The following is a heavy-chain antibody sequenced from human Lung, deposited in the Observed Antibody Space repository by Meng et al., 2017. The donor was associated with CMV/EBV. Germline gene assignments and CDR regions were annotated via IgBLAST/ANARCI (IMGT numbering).Heavy chain of an antibody. D-gene: IGHD6-19*01. CDR1: AYMFTGFY. J-gene: IGHJ4*02. Sequence: CRASAYMFTGFYIRWVRQAPGRGLEWMGWLNPNSGSTTYAQKFQGRVTMTRDTSIDTAYMELSRLRSDDTAVYFCAREFSRGWYGDHWGQGTLVTVSS. CDR2: LNPNSGST. V-gene: IGHV1-2*02. CDR3: AREFSRGWYGDH.